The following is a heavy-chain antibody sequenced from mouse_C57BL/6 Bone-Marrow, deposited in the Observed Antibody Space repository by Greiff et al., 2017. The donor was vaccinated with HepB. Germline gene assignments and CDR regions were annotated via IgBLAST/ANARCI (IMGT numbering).Heavy chain of an antibody. J-gene: IGHJ4*01. Sequence: VQLQQSGPELVKPGDSVKISCKASGYSFTGYFMNWVMQSHGKSLEWIGRINPYNGDTFYNQKFKGKATLTVDKSSSTAHMELRSLTSEDSAVCYCAREGYSNYAMDYWGQGTSVTVSS. V-gene: IGHV1-20*01. CDR3: AREGYSNYAMDY. CDR1: GYSFTGYF. CDR2: INPYNGDT. D-gene: IGHD2-5*01.